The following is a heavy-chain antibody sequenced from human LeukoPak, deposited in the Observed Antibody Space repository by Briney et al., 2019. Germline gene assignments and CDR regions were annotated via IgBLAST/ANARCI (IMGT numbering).Heavy chain of an antibody. Sequence: SETLSLTCTVSGGSISSHYWSWIRQPPGKGLEWIGYIYYSGSTNYNPSLKSRVTISVDTSKNQLSLKLSSVTAADTAVYYCARVVGYYYDSSGYYYNWFDPWGQGTLVTVSS. D-gene: IGHD3-22*01. CDR3: ARVVGYYYDSSGYYYNWFDP. CDR1: GGSISSHY. J-gene: IGHJ5*02. CDR2: IYYSGST. V-gene: IGHV4-59*11.